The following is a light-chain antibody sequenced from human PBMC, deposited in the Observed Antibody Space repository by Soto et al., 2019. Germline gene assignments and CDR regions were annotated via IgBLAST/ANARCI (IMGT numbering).Light chain of an antibody. V-gene: IGLV2-14*01. CDR3: SSYTSSGTS. Sequence: QSVLTQPASVSGSPGQSITISCTGTSSDVGAYKYVSWYQQHPGKAPKLMIYDVSNRPSGVSNRFSGSKSGNTASLTISGLQAEDEADYHCSSYTSSGTSFGGGTQLTVL. CDR1: SSDVGAYKY. J-gene: IGLJ2*01. CDR2: DVS.